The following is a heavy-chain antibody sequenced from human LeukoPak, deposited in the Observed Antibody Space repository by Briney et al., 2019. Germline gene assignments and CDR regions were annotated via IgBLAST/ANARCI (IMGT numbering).Heavy chain of an antibody. D-gene: IGHD6-13*01. CDR2: NNPNSGGT. Sequence: ASVQVSCKASGYTFTGYYMYWVRQAPGQGLEWMGRNNPNSGGTNYAQKFQGRVTMTRDTSISTAPMELSRLRSDDTAVYYCARAPAMGGPGIAAAGTFHYWGQGTLVTVSS. J-gene: IGHJ4*02. V-gene: IGHV1-2*06. CDR3: ARAPAMGGPGIAAAGTFHY. CDR1: GYTFTGYY.